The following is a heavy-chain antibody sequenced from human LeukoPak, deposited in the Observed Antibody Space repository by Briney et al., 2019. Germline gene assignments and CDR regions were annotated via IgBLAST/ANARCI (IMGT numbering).Heavy chain of an antibody. CDR1: GYTFTGYY. D-gene: IGHD2-21*02. CDR3: ARDGRQWKRGVVVTAKTLDY. J-gene: IGHJ4*02. CDR2: ISAYNGNT. V-gene: IGHV1-18*04. Sequence: PGASVKVSCKASGYTFTGYYMHWVRQAPGQGLEWMGWISAYNGNTNYAQKLQGRVTMTTDTSTSTAYMELRSLRSDDTAVYYCARDGRQWKRGVVVTAKTLDYWGQGTLVTVSS.